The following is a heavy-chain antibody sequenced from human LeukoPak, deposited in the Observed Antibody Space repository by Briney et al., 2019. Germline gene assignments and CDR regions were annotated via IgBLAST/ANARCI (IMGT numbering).Heavy chain of an antibody. Sequence: GGSLRLSCAASGFTFSSYWMHWVRQAPGKGLVRVSRINSDGSSTSYADSVKGRFTISRDNAKNTLYLQMNSLRAEDTAVYYCARDLYDFWSGYYYYFDYWGQGTLVTVSS. D-gene: IGHD3-3*01. CDR1: GFTFSSYW. CDR2: INSDGSST. J-gene: IGHJ4*02. V-gene: IGHV3-74*01. CDR3: ARDLYDFWSGYYYYFDY.